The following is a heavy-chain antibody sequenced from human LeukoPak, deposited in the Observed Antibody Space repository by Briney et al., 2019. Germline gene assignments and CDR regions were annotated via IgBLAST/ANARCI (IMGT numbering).Heavy chain of an antibody. V-gene: IGHV3-30*18. D-gene: IGHD3-10*01. CDR1: GFTFTNYA. CDR3: AKSVSGSYVNGMDV. CDR2: ISYDGSNK. Sequence: GGSLRLSCAASGFTFTNYAIHWVRLAPGKGLEWVAAISYDGSNKYYGDPVRGRFTISRDNSKNTLYLQMNSLRAEDTAVYYCAKSVSGSYVNGMDVWGQGTTVIVSS. J-gene: IGHJ6*02.